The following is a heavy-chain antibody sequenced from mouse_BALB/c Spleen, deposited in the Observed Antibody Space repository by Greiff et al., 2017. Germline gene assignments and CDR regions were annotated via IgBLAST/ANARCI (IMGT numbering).Heavy chain of an antibody. Sequence: EVQGVESGGGLVKLGGSLKLSCAASGFTFSSYYMSWVRQTPEKRLELVAAINSNGGSTYYPDTVKGRFTISRDNAKNTLYLQMSSLKSEDTALYYCARQGYGNFAMDYWGQGTSVTVSS. J-gene: IGHJ4*01. CDR1: GFTFSSYY. CDR2: INSNGGST. V-gene: IGHV5-6-2*01. D-gene: IGHD2-1*01. CDR3: ARQGYGNFAMDY.